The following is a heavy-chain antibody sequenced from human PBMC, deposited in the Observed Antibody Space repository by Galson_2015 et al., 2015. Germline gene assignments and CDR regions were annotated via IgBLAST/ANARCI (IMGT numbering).Heavy chain of an antibody. D-gene: IGHD3-9*01. J-gene: IGHJ4*02. CDR3: ARTYDILTGYQIDY. CDR1: GGSISSYY. CDR2: IYYSGST. Sequence: SETLSLTCTVSGGSISSYYWSWIRQPPGKGLEWIGYIYYSGSTNYNPSLKSRVTISVDTSKNQFSLKLSSVTAADTAVYYCARTYDILTGYQIDYWGQGTLVTVSS. V-gene: IGHV4-59*01.